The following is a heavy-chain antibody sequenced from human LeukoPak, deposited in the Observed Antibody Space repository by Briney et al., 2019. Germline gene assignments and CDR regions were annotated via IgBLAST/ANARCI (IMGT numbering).Heavy chain of an antibody. CDR3: AGDRN. CDR2: IVPIFGTT. V-gene: IGHV1-69*05. J-gene: IGHJ4*02. Sequence: GASVNVSCKASGGTFSSYSISWVRQAPGQGREWMGRIVPIFGTTNYAQNFQGRVTITTDESTSTAYMELSSLRSEETGVYYCAGDRNWGQGTLVTVSS. CDR1: GGTFSSYS.